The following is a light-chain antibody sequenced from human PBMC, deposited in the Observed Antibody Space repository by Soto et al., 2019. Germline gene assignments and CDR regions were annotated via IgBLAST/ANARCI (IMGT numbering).Light chain of an antibody. CDR1: QTIAMY. CDR3: QQSFTTPYT. Sequence: DIQMTQSPSSLSASVGDRVTITCRASQTIAMYVTWFQQKPGKAPKPLIYTTSSLLSGVPPRFSGSGSETDLTLTISRLQPEDSATYYCQQSFTTPYTFGQGTKREIK. CDR2: TTS. V-gene: IGKV1-39*01. J-gene: IGKJ2*01.